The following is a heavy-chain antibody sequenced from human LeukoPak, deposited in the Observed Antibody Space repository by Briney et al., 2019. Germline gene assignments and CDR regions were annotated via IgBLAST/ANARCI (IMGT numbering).Heavy chain of an antibody. CDR1: GDSFTGDT. CDR3: ARGSRNYYDSSAFYSIWFDP. D-gene: IGHD3-22*01. J-gene: IGHJ5*02. V-gene: IGHV1-2*06. CDR2: IKPEFGGK. Sequence: SSEESGDSFTGDTLCWGRDTPQEGGECRGRIKPEFGGKNYAQKFQGRVTMTRENYISTAYMELGSLRSDDTAVYFCARGSRNYYDSSAFYSIWFDPWGQGTLLTVS.